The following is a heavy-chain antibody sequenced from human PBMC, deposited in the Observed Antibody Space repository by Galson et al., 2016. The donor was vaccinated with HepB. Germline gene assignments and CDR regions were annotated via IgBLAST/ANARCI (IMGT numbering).Heavy chain of an antibody. J-gene: IGHJ4*02. D-gene: IGHD6-19*01. V-gene: IGHV3-23*01. CDR1: GFTFDTCA. CDR2: IGGTGSAR. CDR3: AKSLRSGWAWGSDS. Sequence: SLRLSCAASGFTFDTCAMNWVRQAPGKGLEWVSVIGGTGSARYYADSVKGRFTISRDNPQNTLYLQMNSLRVDDTAVYFCAKSLRSGWAWGSDSWGQGILVTVSS.